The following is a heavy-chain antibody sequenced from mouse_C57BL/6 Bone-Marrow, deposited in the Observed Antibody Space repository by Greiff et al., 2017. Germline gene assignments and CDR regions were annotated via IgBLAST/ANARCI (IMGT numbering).Heavy chain of an antibody. CDR2: ISNLAYSI. CDR1: GFTFSDYG. Sequence: EVQGVESGGGLVQPGGSLKLSCAASGFTFSDYGMAWVRQAPRKGPEWVAFISNLAYSIYYADTVTGRFTISRENAKNTLYLEMSSLRSEDTAMYYCASQDYGSGGFDDWGQGTTLTVSS. D-gene: IGHD1-1*01. V-gene: IGHV5-15*01. CDR3: ASQDYGSGGFDD. J-gene: IGHJ2*01.